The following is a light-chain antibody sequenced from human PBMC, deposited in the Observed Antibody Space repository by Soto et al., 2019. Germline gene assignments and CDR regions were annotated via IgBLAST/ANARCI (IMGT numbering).Light chain of an antibody. J-gene: IGKJ1*01. CDR2: AAS. Sequence: EIVLTQSPGTLSSSPGERATLSCRASHSVSSSYLAWYRQKPGQAPRLLIYAASSRATGIPDRFSGSGSGKDFTLTISKLEPEDFAVYYCQQYGSSSWTFGQGTKVEFK. V-gene: IGKV3-20*01. CDR1: HSVSSSY. CDR3: QQYGSSSWT.